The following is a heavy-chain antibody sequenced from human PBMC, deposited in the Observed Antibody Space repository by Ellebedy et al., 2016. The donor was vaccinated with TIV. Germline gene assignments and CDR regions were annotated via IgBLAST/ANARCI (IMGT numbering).Heavy chain of an antibody. D-gene: IGHD2-2*01. Sequence: AASVKVSCKASGYTFTSYGISWVRQAPGQGLEWMGWISTYNGNTNYAQKVQGRVTLTTDTSTSTAYVELRSLRSDDTAVYYCAREMRHCSSTSCSKPAAGMDVWGQGTTVTVSS. CDR2: ISTYNGNT. V-gene: IGHV1-18*04. CDR1: GYTFTSYG. CDR3: AREMRHCSSTSCSKPAAGMDV. J-gene: IGHJ6*02.